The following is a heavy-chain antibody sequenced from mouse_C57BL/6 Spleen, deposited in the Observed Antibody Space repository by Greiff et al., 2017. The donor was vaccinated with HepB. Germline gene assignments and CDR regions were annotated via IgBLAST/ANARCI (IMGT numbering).Heavy chain of an antibody. D-gene: IGHD4-1*01. CDR1: GFTFTDYY. Sequence: EVKVVESGGGLVQPGGSLSLSCAASGFTFTDYYMSWVRQPPGKALEWLGFIRNKANGYTTEYSATVKGRFTISRDNSKSILYVQMNALGAEDSATYYCATGTWLGYWGQGTLVTVAA. CDR3: ATGTWLGY. CDR2: IRNKANGYTT. V-gene: IGHV7-3*01. J-gene: IGHJ3*01.